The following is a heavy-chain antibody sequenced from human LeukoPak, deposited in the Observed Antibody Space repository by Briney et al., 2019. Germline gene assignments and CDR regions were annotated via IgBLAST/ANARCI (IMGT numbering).Heavy chain of an antibody. V-gene: IGHV3-7*01. Sequence: GGSLRLSCAASGFTFSSYAMHWVRQAPGKGLQWVANIKTDGSEKYYVDSVKGRFTISRDNAKNSLYLQMNSLRAEDTAVYYCARDPSVWGYPFDYWGQGTLVTVSS. CDR1: GFTFSSYA. J-gene: IGHJ4*02. D-gene: IGHD3-16*01. CDR3: ARDPSVWGYPFDY. CDR2: IKTDGSEK.